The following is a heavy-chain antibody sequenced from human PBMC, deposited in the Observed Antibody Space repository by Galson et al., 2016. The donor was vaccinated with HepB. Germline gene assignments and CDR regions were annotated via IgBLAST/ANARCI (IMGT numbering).Heavy chain of an antibody. CDR1: GYTFTRYG. CDR3: ARDRVAALIRNYAMDV. Sequence: SVKVSCKASGYTFTRYGISWVRQAPGQGLEWMGWISAYNGDTKYAQKLQGRVTMTTDTSTTTAYMELRSLSSDDTAVYYCARDRVAALIRNYAMDVWGQGTTVTVSS. D-gene: IGHD6-25*01. V-gene: IGHV1-18*01. J-gene: IGHJ6*02. CDR2: ISAYNGDT.